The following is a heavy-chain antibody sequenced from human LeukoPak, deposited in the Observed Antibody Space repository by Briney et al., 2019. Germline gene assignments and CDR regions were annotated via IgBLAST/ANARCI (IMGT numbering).Heavy chain of an antibody. CDR3: ARCGYSGYGGFDY. D-gene: IGHD5-12*01. CDR2: IYTSGST. Sequence: SETLSLTCTVSGGSISSGSYYWSWIRQPAGKGLEWIGRIYTSGSTNYNPSLKSRVTISVDTPKNQFSLKLSSVTAADTAVYYCARCGYSGYGGFDYWGQGTLVTVSS. J-gene: IGHJ4*02. V-gene: IGHV4-61*02. CDR1: GGSISSGSYY.